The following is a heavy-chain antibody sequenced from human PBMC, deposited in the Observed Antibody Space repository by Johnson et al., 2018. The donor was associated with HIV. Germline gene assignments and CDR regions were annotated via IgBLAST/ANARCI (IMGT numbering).Heavy chain of an antibody. V-gene: IGHV3-74*02. CDR2: ISDGSST. CDR3: ARAWSLGAFDI. CDR1: QFTFSSYG. D-gene: IGHD2-15*01. Sequence: VQLVESGGGLAKPAWSPRLSCAASQFTFSSYGMHWVRQAPGKGLEWVSAISDGSSTSYADSVKGRFTISRDNAKNTLYLQMNSLRAEDTAVYYCARAWSLGAFDIWGQGTMVTVSS. J-gene: IGHJ3*02.